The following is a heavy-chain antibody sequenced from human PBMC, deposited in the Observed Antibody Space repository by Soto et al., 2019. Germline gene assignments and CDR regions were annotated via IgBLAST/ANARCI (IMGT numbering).Heavy chain of an antibody. CDR3: ARHGLTAYMAYYFDF. CDR1: GGSISSYY. Sequence: PSETLSLTCTVSGGSISSYYWSWIRQPPGKGLEWIGYIYYSGSTNYNPSLKSRVTISVDTSKNQFSLKLSSVTAADTAVYYCARHGLTAYMAYYFDFWGQGTQVTVSS. V-gene: IGHV4-59*08. D-gene: IGHD3-16*01. J-gene: IGHJ4*02. CDR2: IYYSGST.